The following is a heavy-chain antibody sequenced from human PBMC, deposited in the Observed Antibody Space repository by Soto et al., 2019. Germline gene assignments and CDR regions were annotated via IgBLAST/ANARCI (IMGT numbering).Heavy chain of an antibody. J-gene: IGHJ4*02. CDR3: ARGDGRNFDN. Sequence: SETLSLTCAIYGGSFSGYYWSWLRQPPGKGLEWIGEINHSGSTNYNPSLKSRVTISADTSKNQFSLKLSSVAPADTAVYYCARGDGRNFDNWGLGTLVNVSS. V-gene: IGHV4-34*01. CDR2: INHSGST. CDR1: GGSFSGYY.